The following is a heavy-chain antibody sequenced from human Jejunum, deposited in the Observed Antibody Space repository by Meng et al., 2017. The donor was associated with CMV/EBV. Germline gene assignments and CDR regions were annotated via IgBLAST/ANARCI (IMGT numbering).Heavy chain of an antibody. J-gene: IGHJ4*02. Sequence: GIRWVRQFAGKGMKWVEVLGYDRSREEFAESVQGRFSIYRNNSKNTVYIKMNSLRAEDTAVYYCERDNEGSSHYSQFDYWGQGTLVTVSS. CDR2: LGYDRSRE. CDR1: G. D-gene: IGHD3-22*01. V-gene: IGHV3-33*01. CDR3: ERDNEGSSHYSQFDY.